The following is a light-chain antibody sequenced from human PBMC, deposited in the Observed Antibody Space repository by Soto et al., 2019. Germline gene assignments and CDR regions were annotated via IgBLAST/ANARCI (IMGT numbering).Light chain of an antibody. CDR1: QSVNGY. CDR3: QRHTSSPWV. J-gene: IGKJ1*01. Sequence: EIVLTQSPATLSLSPGERATLSCRASQSVNGYLAWFQQKPGQAPRLLISGASTRATGIPDRFSGSGSGTDLPLTISRLEPEDFAVYYCQRHTSSPWVFGQGTKVDIK. CDR2: GAS. V-gene: IGKV3-20*01.